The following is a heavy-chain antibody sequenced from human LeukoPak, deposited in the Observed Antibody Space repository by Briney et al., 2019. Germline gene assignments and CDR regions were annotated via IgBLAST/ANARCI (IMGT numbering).Heavy chain of an antibody. CDR2: IIPIFGTA. Sequence: ASVKVSCKASGGTFSSYAISWVRQAPGQGLEWMGGIIPIFGTANYAQKFQGRVTITADESTSTAYMELSSLRSEDTAVYYCAKDQSTSYDFWSGYYPFDYWGQGTLVTVSS. J-gene: IGHJ4*02. CDR3: AKDQSTSYDFWSGYYPFDY. CDR1: GGTFSSYA. D-gene: IGHD3-3*01. V-gene: IGHV1-69*01.